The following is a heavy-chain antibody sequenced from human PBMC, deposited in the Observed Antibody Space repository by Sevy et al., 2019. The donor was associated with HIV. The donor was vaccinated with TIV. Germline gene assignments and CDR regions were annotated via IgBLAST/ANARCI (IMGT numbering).Heavy chain of an antibody. V-gene: IGHV4-59*08. CDR3: ARQKYGDYVDY. CDR1: GDSITSFY. D-gene: IGHD4-17*01. Sequence: SETLSLTCIASGDSITSFYWSWIRQPPGKGLEWIGYIYYSGSTNYNPSLTSRVTISLDTSKNQFFLKLSSVTAADTAVYYCARQKYGDYVDYWGQGTLVTVSS. J-gene: IGHJ4*02. CDR2: IYYSGST.